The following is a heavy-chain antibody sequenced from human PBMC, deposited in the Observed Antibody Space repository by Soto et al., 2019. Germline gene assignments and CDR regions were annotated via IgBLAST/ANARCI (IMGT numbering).Heavy chain of an antibody. CDR1: GSSISSSNW. CDR3: ATADDYRRGIDY. D-gene: IGHD5-12*01. J-gene: IGHJ4*02. V-gene: IGHV4-4*02. Sequence: QVQLQESGPGLVKPSGTLSLTCAVSGSSISSSNWWSWVGQSPGKGLEWIGEMYHSGNTNYNPSLKSQVTISVDKSKNQFFLKFRPVTAAGTAIYYCATADDYRRGIDYWGQGTLVTVSS. CDR2: MYHSGNT.